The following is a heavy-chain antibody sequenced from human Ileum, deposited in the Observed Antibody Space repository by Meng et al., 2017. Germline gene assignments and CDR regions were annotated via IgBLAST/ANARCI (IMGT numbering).Heavy chain of an antibody. CDR1: GDSISTTNW. Sequence: QVQLQESGPGLVKPSETLSLTCAVSGDSISTTNWWNWVRQPPGEGLEWIGEIYHSGLVNYNLSLKSRVTLSIDKSKNQFSLKLISVTAADTGVYYCAANSGKKMHSWGQGTLVTVSS. D-gene: IGHD4-23*01. V-gene: IGHV4/OR15-8*01. J-gene: IGHJ4*02. CDR2: IYHSGLV. CDR3: AANSGKKMHS.